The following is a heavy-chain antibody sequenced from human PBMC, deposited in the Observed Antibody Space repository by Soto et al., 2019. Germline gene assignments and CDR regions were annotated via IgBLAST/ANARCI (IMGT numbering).Heavy chain of an antibody. D-gene: IGHD2-2*01. CDR2: IIPIFGTA. V-gene: IGHV1-69*06. CDR3: ARDPSNTSGNKLYLDY. Sequence: SSVKVSCKASGGTFSSYAISWVRQAPGQGLEWMGGIIPIFGTANYAQKVQGRVTITADKSTSTAYMELRSLTSDDTAVYYCARDPSNTSGNKLYLDYWGQGTPVTVSS. J-gene: IGHJ4*02. CDR1: GGTFSSYA.